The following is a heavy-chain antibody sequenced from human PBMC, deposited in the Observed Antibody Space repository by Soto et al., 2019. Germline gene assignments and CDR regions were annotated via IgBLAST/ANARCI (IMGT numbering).Heavy chain of an antibody. CDR2: ISAYSGQT. V-gene: IGHV1-18*01. CDR1: GYRFNDYA. D-gene: IGHD2-21*02. J-gene: IGHJ5*02. Sequence: IQLVESGPEVKKPGASVKVSCKASGYRFNDYAISWVRQAPGQGLEWWGWISAYSGQTNLEEKFKGRVTMTAEASTTTAYIELRSLRSDDTAIYFCVRYPRDYFGSVTAPHPWGQGTLVTVSS. CDR3: VRYPRDYFGSVTAPHP.